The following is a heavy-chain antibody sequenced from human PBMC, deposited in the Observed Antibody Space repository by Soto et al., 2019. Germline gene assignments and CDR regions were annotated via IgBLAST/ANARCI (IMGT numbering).Heavy chain of an antibody. V-gene: IGHV3-33*01. Sequence: SCAASGFTFSSYGMHWVRQAPGKGLEWVAVIWYDGSNKYYADSVKGRFTISRDNSKNTLYLQMNSLRAEDTAVYYCAREAEGGTSGMDVWGQGTTVTVSS. CDR1: GFTFSSYG. CDR3: AREAEGGTSGMDV. J-gene: IGHJ6*02. CDR2: IWYDGSNK. D-gene: IGHD2-8*01.